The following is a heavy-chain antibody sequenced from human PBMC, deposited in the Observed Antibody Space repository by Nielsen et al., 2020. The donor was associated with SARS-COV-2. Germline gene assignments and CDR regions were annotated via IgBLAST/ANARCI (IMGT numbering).Heavy chain of an antibody. CDR1: GGSISSSSYY. CDR2: IYYSGST. J-gene: IGHJ4*02. Sequence: SETLSLTCTVSGGSISSSSYYWGWIRQPPGKGLEWIGSIYYSGSTNYNPSLKSRVTISVDKSKNQFSLKLSSVTAADTAVYYCAREIVGPSGYFDYWGQGTLVTVSS. V-gene: IGHV4-39*07. D-gene: IGHD1-26*01. CDR3: AREIVGPSGYFDY.